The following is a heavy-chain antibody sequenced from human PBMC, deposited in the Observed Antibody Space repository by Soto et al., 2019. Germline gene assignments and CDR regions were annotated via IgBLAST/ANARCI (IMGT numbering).Heavy chain of an antibody. CDR2: IIPIFGTA. CDR1: GGTLSSYA. D-gene: IGHD3-9*01. CDR3: AIPLIAMTKDAFDI. V-gene: IGHV1-69*13. J-gene: IGHJ3*02. Sequence: SVKVSCKASGGTLSSYAISWVRQAPGQGLEWMGGIIPIFGTANYAQKFQGRVTITADESTSTAYMELSSLRSEDTAVYYCAIPLIAMTKDAFDIWGKGTMVTVS.